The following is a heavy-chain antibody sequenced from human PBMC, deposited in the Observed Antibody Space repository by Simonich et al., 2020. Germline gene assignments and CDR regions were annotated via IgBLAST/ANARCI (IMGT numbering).Heavy chain of an antibody. V-gene: IGHV4-59*01. CDR2: IYYSGST. J-gene: IGHJ3*02. CDR1: GGSISSYN. CDR3: AREDSDAFDI. Sequence: GPGLVKPSETLSLPCTVSGGSISSYNWSWIRQPPGKGLEWIGYIYYSGSTNYNPSLKSRVTISVDTSKNQFSLKLSSVTAADTAVYYCAREDSDAFDIWGQGTMVTVSS.